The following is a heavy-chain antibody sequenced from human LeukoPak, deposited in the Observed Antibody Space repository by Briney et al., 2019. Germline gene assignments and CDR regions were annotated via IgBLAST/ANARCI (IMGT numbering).Heavy chain of an antibody. Sequence: SGPTLVNPTRTLTLTCTFSGFSLSSTGVAVVWIRQPPGKALEWLAVHYWNNDKSYSPSLQKRLTITNDTSKNQVVLTMTDMDPVDTATYFCAHKGRGSGSYTMWGQGTLVTVSS. V-gene: IGHV2-5*01. CDR3: AHKGRGSGSYTM. CDR1: GFSLSSTGVA. J-gene: IGHJ4*02. D-gene: IGHD3-10*01. CDR2: HYWNNDK.